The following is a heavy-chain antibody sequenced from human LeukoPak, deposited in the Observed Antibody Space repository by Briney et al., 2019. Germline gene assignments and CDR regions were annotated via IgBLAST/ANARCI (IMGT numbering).Heavy chain of an antibody. D-gene: IGHD3-22*01. J-gene: IGHJ2*01. CDR2: IYYSGST. V-gene: IGHV4-59*08. CDR1: GGSISNYY. Sequence: SETLSLTCTVSGGSISNYYWSWIRQPPGKGLEWIGYIYYSGSTNYNPSLKSRVTISVDTSKKQFSLKLSSVTAADTAVYYCARRGHSSGYSWYFDLWGRGTLVTVS. CDR3: ARRGHSSGYSWYFDL.